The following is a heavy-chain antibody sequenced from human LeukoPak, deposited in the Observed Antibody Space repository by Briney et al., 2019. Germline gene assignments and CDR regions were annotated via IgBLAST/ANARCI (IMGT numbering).Heavy chain of an antibody. CDR1: GGSMSSSSYY. Sequence: SETLSLTCTVSGGSMSSSSYYWGWIRQPPGKGLEWIGSIYSSGSTYYNPSLKSRVTISVDTSKNQFSLKLNSVTAADTAVYYCARLEAKGSGSYYSNFDYWGQGTLVTVSS. D-gene: IGHD3-10*01. CDR3: ARLEAKGSGSYYSNFDY. J-gene: IGHJ4*02. V-gene: IGHV4-39*01. CDR2: IYSSGST.